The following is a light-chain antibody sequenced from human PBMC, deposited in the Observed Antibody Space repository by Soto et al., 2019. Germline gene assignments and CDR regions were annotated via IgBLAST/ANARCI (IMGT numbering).Light chain of an antibody. CDR2: DDN. V-gene: IGLV1-40*01. CDR1: SSDIGAGYV. J-gene: IGLJ3*02. Sequence: QSVLTQPPSVSGAPGQRVTISCTGSSSDIGAGYVVHWYQQLPGIAPKLLIYDDNNRPSGVPDRFSGSKSGTSASLAITGLQAEDEADYYCQSYDSSLSGWVFGGGTKLTVL. CDR3: QSYDSSLSGWV.